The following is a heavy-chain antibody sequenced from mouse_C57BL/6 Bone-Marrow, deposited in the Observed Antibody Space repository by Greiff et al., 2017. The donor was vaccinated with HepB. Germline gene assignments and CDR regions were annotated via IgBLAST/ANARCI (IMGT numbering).Heavy chain of an antibody. Sequence: EVKLMESGPGLVKPSQSLSLTCSVTGYSITGGYYWNWIRQFPGNKLEWMGYISYDGSNNYNPSLKNRISITRDTSKNQFFLKLNSVTTEDTATYYCARDYYGSFYAMDYWGQGTSVTVSS. CDR1: GYSITGGYY. CDR3: ARDYYGSFYAMDY. J-gene: IGHJ4*01. V-gene: IGHV3-6*01. CDR2: ISYDGSN. D-gene: IGHD1-1*01.